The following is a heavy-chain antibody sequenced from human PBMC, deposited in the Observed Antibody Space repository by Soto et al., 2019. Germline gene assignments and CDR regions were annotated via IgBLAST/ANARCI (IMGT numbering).Heavy chain of an antibody. V-gene: IGHV1-69*12. CDR3: VGGDGGADAFDL. CDR2: IIPMFRTT. D-gene: IGHD3-16*01. J-gene: IGHJ3*01. Sequence: QVQLVQSGTEVRKPGSSVNVSCQASGDTFDTYTFSWVRQAPGQGLQWMGEIIPMFRTTNYAPRFQGRLTLTADDSTRIVYMELNSLTFEDTAVYYCVGGDGGADAFDLWGQGTMIAVSS. CDR1: GDTFDTYT.